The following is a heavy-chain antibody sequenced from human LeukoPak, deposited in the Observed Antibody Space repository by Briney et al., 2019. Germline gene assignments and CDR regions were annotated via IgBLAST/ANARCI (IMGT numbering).Heavy chain of an antibody. CDR2: INHSGST. V-gene: IGHV4-34*01. D-gene: IGHD2-2*01. CDR3: ARGLCSSTSCSYYYYYYYYMDV. CDR1: GGSFSGYY. Sequence: PSETLSLTCAVYGGSFSGYYWSWIRQPPGKGLEWIGEINHSGSTNYNPSLKSRVTISVDTSKNQFSLKLSSVTAADTAVYYCARGLCSSTSCSYYYYYYYYMDVWGKGTTVTVSS. J-gene: IGHJ6*03.